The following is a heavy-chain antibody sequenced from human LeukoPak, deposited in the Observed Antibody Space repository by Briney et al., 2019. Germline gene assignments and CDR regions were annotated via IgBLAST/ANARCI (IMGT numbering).Heavy chain of an antibody. CDR3: ARATSSGSRIFDY. J-gene: IGHJ4*02. D-gene: IGHD6-19*01. CDR1: GYTFTSYA. CDR2: INAGNGNT. Sequence: ASVKVSCKASGYTFTSYAMHWVRQAPGQRLEWMGWINAGNGNTKYSQKFQGRVTITRDTSASTAYIELSSLRSEDTAVYYCARATSSGSRIFDYWGQGTLVTVSS. V-gene: IGHV1-3*01.